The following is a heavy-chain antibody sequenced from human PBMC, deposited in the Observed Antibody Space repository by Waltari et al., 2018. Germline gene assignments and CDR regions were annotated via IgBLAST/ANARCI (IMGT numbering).Heavy chain of an antibody. Sequence: QVQLVQSGAEVKKPGSSVKVSCKASGGTFSSYAISWVRQAPGQGLEWMGGIIPIFGTANYAQEFQGRVTITRDTSASTAYMELSSLRSEDMAVYYCARLHTAAGSFDYWGQGTLVTVSS. CDR1: GGTFSSYA. D-gene: IGHD6-13*01. J-gene: IGHJ4*02. CDR2: IIPIFGTA. CDR3: ARLHTAAGSFDY. V-gene: IGHV1-69*05.